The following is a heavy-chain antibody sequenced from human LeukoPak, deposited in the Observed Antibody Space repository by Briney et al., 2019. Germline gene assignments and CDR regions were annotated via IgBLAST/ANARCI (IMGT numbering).Heavy chain of an antibody. J-gene: IGHJ4*02. D-gene: IGHD1-26*01. CDR1: GFTIYYYP. CDR2: ISYDGSNE. V-gene: IGHV3-30*04. CDR3: AKAPYSGSYFPSDYFDY. Sequence: PGRSLRLSCAASGFTIYYYPMHWVRQAPGKGLEWVAVISYDGSNEYYGDSVKGRFTISRDNSKNTLYLQMNSLRAEDTAVYYCAKAPYSGSYFPSDYFDYWGQGTLVTVSS.